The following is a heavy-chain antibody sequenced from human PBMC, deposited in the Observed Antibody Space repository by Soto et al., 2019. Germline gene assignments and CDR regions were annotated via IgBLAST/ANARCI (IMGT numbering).Heavy chain of an antibody. Sequence: EVQLVESGGGLVQPGGSLRLSCEASGFTFRNYDMHWVRQGTGKGLEWVSGISAAGDPDYADSVEGRFTISKENAQNSFFLQMNCLRVGDTAVYYCARPDRDFYGLDVWGQGTTVIVSS. V-gene: IGHV3-13*05. CDR2: ISAAGDP. CDR3: ARPDRDFYGLDV. J-gene: IGHJ6*02. CDR1: GFTFRNYD.